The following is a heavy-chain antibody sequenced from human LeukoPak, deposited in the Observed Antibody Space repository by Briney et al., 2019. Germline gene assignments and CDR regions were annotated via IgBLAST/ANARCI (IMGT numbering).Heavy chain of an antibody. D-gene: IGHD2-2*02. CDR2: IYTSGST. Sequence: SQTLSLTCAVYGGSFSGYYWSWIRQPAGKGLEWIGRIYTSGSTNYNPSLKSRVTMSVDTSKNQFSLKLSSVTAADTAVYYCATYADYCSSTSCYTDNDAFDIWGQGTMVTVSS. J-gene: IGHJ3*02. CDR3: ATYADYCSSTSCYTDNDAFDI. CDR1: GGSFSGYY. V-gene: IGHV4-59*10.